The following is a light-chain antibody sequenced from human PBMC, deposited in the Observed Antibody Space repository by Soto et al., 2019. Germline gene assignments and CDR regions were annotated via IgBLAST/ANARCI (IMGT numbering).Light chain of an antibody. CDR2: EVT. CDR1: SSDVGAYDY. J-gene: IGLJ2*01. Sequence: QSVLTQPASMSGSPGQSITITCIGTSSDVGAYDYVSWYQHHPGKVPRLIIYEVTKRPSGVSHRFSGSKSGKTASLTISGPQADDEADYYCSSYTRNSALVFGGGTKVTLL. CDR3: SSYTRNSALV. V-gene: IGLV2-14*01.